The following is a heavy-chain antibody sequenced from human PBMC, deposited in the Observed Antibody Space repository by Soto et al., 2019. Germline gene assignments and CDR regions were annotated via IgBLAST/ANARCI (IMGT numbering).Heavy chain of an antibody. CDR2: INHSGST. J-gene: IGHJ4*02. V-gene: IGHV4-34*01. Sequence: SETLSLTCAVYGGSFSGYYWSWIRQPPGKGLEWIGEINHSGSTNYNPSLKSRVTISVDTSKNQFSLKLGSVTAADTAVYYCARRGVVKPHDYWGQGTLVTVSS. D-gene: IGHD3-3*01. CDR3: ARRGVVKPHDY. CDR1: GGSFSGYY.